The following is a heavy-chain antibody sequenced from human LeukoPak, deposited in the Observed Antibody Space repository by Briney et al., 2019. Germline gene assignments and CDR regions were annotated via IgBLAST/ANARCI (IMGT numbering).Heavy chain of an antibody. J-gene: IGHJ4*02. Sequence: GASVKVSCKASGYTFTGYYMHWVRQAPGQGLEWMGIINPSGGSTSYAQKFQGRVTVTRDTSTSTVYMELSSLRSEDTAVYYCARDLLRDRRATEYYFDYWGQGTLVTVSS. D-gene: IGHD5-12*01. V-gene: IGHV1-46*01. CDR3: ARDLLRDRRATEYYFDY. CDR2: INPSGGST. CDR1: GYTFTGYY.